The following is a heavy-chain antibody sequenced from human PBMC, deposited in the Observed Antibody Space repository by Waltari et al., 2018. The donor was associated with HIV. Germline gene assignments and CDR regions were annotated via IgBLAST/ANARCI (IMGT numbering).Heavy chain of an antibody. Sequence: QVQLVQSGAEVKKPGASVKVSCKTSGYIFTNYGLNWVRQVPGQGLEWMGQSTTYKDNTNYAQNHQDRVILTTDTSTRTVYMELRGLRSDDTAIYYCARDRQTPGSFYFDYWGQGTLVTVSS. V-gene: IGHV1-18*01. D-gene: IGHD2-15*01. CDR2: STTYKDNT. CDR3: ARDRQTPGSFYFDY. J-gene: IGHJ4*02. CDR1: GYIFTNYG.